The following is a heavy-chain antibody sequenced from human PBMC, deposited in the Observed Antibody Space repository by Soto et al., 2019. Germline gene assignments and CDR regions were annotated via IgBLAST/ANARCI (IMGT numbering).Heavy chain of an antibody. CDR3: VRDLQGHFGMDA. Sequence: EVQLVESGGGLIQPGGSLSLSCAASGFIVSSTYMFWVRQATGKGLEWVSVIYIGDHIKYADSVKGRFTISRDNPRNTIFLHMNNLRVEDTAIYYCVRDLQGHFGMDAWGQGTTVTVTS. CDR2: IYIGDHI. CDR1: GFIVSSTY. V-gene: IGHV3-53*01. J-gene: IGHJ6*02.